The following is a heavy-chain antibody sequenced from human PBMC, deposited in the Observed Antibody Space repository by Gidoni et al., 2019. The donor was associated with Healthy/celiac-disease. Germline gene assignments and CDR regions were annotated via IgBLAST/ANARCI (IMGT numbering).Heavy chain of an antibody. J-gene: IGHJ3*02. D-gene: IGHD2-21*01. Sequence: EVLLVESGGGLVKPGGSLRLSCAASGFTFSSYSMNWVRQAPGKGLEWVSSISSSSSYIYYADSVKGRFTISRDNAKNSLYLQMNSLRAEDTAVYYCARAVFRNANAFDIWGQGTMVTVSS. CDR2: ISSSSSYI. V-gene: IGHV3-21*01. CDR3: ARAVFRNANAFDI. CDR1: GFTFSSYS.